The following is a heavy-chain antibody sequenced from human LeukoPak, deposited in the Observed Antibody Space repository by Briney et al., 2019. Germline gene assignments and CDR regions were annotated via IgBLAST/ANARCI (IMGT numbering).Heavy chain of an antibody. Sequence: ASVKVSCTVSGYTLTELSMHWVRQAPGKGLEWMGGFDPENGETIYAQKFQGRVTITADESTSTAYMELSSLRSEDTAVYYCARTRGYSYASCDYWGQGTLVTVSS. CDR3: ARTRGYSYASCDY. J-gene: IGHJ4*02. V-gene: IGHV1-24*01. CDR2: FDPENGET. CDR1: GYTLTELS. D-gene: IGHD5-18*01.